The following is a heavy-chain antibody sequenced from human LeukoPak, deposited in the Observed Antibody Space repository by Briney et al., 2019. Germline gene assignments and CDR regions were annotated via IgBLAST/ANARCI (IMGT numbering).Heavy chain of an antibody. V-gene: IGHV4-34*01. CDR3: ASLPRGAATLVDY. CDR1: GGSFSGYY. Sequence: SETLSLTCAVYGGSFSGYYWSWIRQPPGKGLEWIGEINHSGSTNYNPSLKSRVTISVDTSKNQFSLKLSSVTAADAAVYYCASLPRGAATLVDYWGQGTLVTVSS. J-gene: IGHJ4*02. CDR2: INHSGST. D-gene: IGHD2-15*01.